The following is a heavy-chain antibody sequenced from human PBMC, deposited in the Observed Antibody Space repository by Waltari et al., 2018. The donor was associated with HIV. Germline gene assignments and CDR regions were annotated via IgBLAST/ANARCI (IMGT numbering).Heavy chain of an antibody. D-gene: IGHD6-6*01. Sequence: QVQLVESGGGVVQPGTSLTLPRAVSGLTFGNFAIHWVRQSPGKGLEWLAVFWSDGVEISYADSVKGRFTISKDSSQKTLYLHLTSLRAEDTALYYCARGYSSSRWIPLYHWGRGTLVTVSS. CDR2: FWSDGVEI. J-gene: IGHJ4*02. CDR1: GLTFGNFA. CDR3: ARGYSSSRWIPLYH. V-gene: IGHV3-33*01.